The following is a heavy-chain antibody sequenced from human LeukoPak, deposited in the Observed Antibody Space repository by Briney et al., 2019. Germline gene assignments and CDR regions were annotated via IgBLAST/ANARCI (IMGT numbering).Heavy chain of an antibody. CDR3: ARGVAVAVLDAFDI. Sequence: GASVKVSRKASGYTFTSYGISWVRQAPGQGLEWMGWISAYNGNTNYAQKLQGRVTMTADTSTSTAYMELRSLRSDDTAVYYCARGVAVAVLDAFDIWGQGTMVTVSS. D-gene: IGHD6-19*01. CDR1: GYTFTSYG. CDR2: ISAYNGNT. V-gene: IGHV1-18*01. J-gene: IGHJ3*02.